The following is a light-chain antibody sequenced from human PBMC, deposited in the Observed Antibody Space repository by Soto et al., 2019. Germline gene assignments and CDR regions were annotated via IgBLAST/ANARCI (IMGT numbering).Light chain of an antibody. J-gene: IGKJ4*01. CDR2: AAS. CDR1: QGITNY. CDR3: QKYNSAPRT. Sequence: DIQMTQSTSSLSASVGDRVTITCRASQGITNYLAWYQQKPGKVPKLLIYAASTLQSGVPSRFSGSGSGTDFKLIISSLKPEDVATYYCQKYNSAPRTFGGGTKVEIK. V-gene: IGKV1-27*01.